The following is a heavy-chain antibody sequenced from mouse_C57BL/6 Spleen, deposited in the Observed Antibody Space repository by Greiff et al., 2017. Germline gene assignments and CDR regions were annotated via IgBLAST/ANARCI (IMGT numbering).Heavy chain of an antibody. Sequence: VQLQQSGAELVRPGASVTLSCKASGYTFTDYEMHWVKQTPVHGLEWIGAIDPETGGTAYNQKFKGKAILTADKSSSTAYMELRSLTSEDSAVDYCTRKEYFYYGSSYGNYYSLDYWGQGTSVTVSS. CDR1: GYTFTDYE. CDR3: TRKEYFYYGSSYGNYYSLDY. J-gene: IGHJ4*01. D-gene: IGHD1-1*01. CDR2: IDPETGGT. V-gene: IGHV1-15*01.